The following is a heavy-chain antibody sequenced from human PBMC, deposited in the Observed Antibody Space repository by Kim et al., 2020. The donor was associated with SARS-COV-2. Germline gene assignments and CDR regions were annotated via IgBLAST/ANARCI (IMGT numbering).Heavy chain of an antibody. J-gene: IGHJ4*02. Sequence: ASVKVSCKASGYTFTSYYMHWVRQAPGQGLEWMGIINPSGGSTSYAQKFQGRVTMTRDTSTSTVYMELSSLRSEDTAVYYCATPHPRRDGHNFLDYWGQGTLVTVSS. CDR3: ATPHPRRDGHNFLDY. V-gene: IGHV1-46*01. CDR2: INPSGGST. D-gene: IGHD3-3*01. CDR1: GYTFTSYY.